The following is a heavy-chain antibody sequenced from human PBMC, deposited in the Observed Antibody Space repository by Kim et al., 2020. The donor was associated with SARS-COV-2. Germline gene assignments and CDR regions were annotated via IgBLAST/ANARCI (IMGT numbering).Heavy chain of an antibody. CDR1: GGTFSSYA. J-gene: IGHJ3*02. CDR2: IIPIFGTA. V-gene: IGHV1-69*13. D-gene: IGHD6-13*01. Sequence: SVKVSCKASGGTFSSYAISWVRQAPGQGLEWMGGIIPIFGTANYAQKFQGRVTITADESTSTAYMELSSLRSEDTAVYYCARESGRGQQLVRGAFDIWGQGTMVTVSS. CDR3: ARESGRGQQLVRGAFDI.